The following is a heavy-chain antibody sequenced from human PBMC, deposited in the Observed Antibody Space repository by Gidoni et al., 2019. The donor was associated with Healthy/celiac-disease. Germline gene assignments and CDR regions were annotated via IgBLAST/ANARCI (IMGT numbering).Heavy chain of an antibody. CDR3: ARGYSGSYYRGDDY. D-gene: IGHD1-26*01. CDR1: GGTFSSYA. J-gene: IGHJ4*02. V-gene: IGHV1-69*04. Sequence: QVQLVQSGAEVKKPGSSVKVSCKASGGTFSSYAISWVRQAPGQGLEWMGRIIPILGIANYAQKFQGRVTITADKSTSTAYMELSSLRSEDTAVYYCARGYSGSYYRGDDYWGQGTLVTVSS. CDR2: IIPILGIA.